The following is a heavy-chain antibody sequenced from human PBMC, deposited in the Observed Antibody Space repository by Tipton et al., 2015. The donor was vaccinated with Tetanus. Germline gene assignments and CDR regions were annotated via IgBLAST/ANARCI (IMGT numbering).Heavy chain of an antibody. V-gene: IGHV3-7*03. D-gene: IGHD1-26*01. Sequence: SLRLSCAASGFTFSTYGMTWVRQAPGKGLEWVANIKHDGSTKSYVDSVKGRFTISRDNGNNSLCLQMNNLRAEDTAVYYCARASDGGYSPWGQRTLVIVSS. CDR3: ARASDGGYSP. CDR2: IKHDGSTK. CDR1: GFTFSTYG. J-gene: IGHJ5*02.